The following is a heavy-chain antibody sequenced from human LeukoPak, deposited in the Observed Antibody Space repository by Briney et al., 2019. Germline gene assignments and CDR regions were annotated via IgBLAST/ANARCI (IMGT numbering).Heavy chain of an antibody. J-gene: IGHJ5*02. Sequence: SETLSLTCAVYGGSFSGYYWSWIRQPPGKGLEWIGEINHSGSTTYNPSLKSRVTISVDTSKNQFSLKLSSVTAADTAVYYCARGTRRWEYIAAAGKRSNWFDPWGQGTLVTVSS. CDR2: INHSGST. D-gene: IGHD6-13*01. V-gene: IGHV4-34*01. CDR3: ARGTRRWEYIAAAGKRSNWFDP. CDR1: GGSFSGYY.